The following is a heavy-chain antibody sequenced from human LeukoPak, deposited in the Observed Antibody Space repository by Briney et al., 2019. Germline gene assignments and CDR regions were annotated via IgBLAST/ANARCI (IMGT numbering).Heavy chain of an antibody. CDR1: GFTLSNSW. J-gene: IGHJ4*02. Sequence: GGSLRLSCAACGFTLSNSWMFWVRQAPGKGLVWVSDINNDGSRTSYADSVKGRFTISRDGAKNTLFLQMNSLRAEDTAVYYCARGGLPGGFDYWGQGTLVTVSS. V-gene: IGHV3-74*01. D-gene: IGHD7-27*01. CDR2: INNDGSRT. CDR3: ARGGLPGGFDY.